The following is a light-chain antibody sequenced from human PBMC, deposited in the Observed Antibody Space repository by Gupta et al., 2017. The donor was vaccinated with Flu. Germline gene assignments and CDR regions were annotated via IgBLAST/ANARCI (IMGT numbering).Light chain of an antibody. CDR2: DAS. Sequence: EIVLTQSPATLSLSPGERATLSCRASQSVSSYLAWYQQKPGQAPRLLIYDASNRATGIPARFSGSGSGTDFTLTISSLEPEDFAVYYCQQRRNWPLTFAEGPRWRSN. J-gene: IGKJ4*01. CDR1: QSVSSY. CDR3: QQRRNWPLT. V-gene: IGKV3-11*01.